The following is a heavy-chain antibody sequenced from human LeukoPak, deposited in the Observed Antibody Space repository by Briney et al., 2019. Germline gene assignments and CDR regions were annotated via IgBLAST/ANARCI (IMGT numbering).Heavy chain of an antibody. CDR2: ISSSGGST. CDR1: GFTFDDYG. CDR3: AKNPLRAAPAFFDY. V-gene: IGHV3-23*01. D-gene: IGHD2-15*01. J-gene: IGHJ4*02. Sequence: GGSLRLSCAASGFTFDDYGMSWVRQAPGKGLQWVSGISSSGGSTSYADSVKGHFTVSRDNSKNTLYLQMNTLRAEDTALYYCAKNPLRAAPAFFDYWGRGTLVTVSS.